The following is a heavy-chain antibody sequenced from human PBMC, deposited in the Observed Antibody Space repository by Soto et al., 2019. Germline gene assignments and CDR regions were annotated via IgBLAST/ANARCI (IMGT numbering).Heavy chain of an antibody. V-gene: IGHV4-39*01. CDR1: GGSISSSSYY. CDR2: IYYSGST. CDR3: ARHDGYCSSTSCYYYYGMDV. D-gene: IGHD2-2*01. J-gene: IGHJ6*02. Sequence: QLQLQESGPGLVKPSETLSLTCTVSGGSISSSSYYWGWIRQPPGKGLEWIGSIYYSGSTYYNPSLKSRVTISVDTSKNQFSLKLSSVTAADTAVYYCARHDGYCSSTSCYYYYGMDVWGQGTTVTVSS.